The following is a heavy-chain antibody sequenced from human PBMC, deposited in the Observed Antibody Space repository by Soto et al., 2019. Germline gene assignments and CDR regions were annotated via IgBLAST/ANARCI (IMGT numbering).Heavy chain of an antibody. CDR3: ARHAPAAAGTYYYYYYGMDV. D-gene: IGHD6-13*01. CDR2: INHSGST. CDR1: GGSFSGYY. V-gene: IGHV4-34*01. Sequence: SETLSLTCAVYGGSFSGYYWSWIRQPPGRGLEWIGEINHSGSTNYNPSLKSRVTISVDTSKNQFSLKLSSVTAADTAVYYCARHAPAAAGTYYYYYYGMDVWGQGTTVTSP. J-gene: IGHJ6*02.